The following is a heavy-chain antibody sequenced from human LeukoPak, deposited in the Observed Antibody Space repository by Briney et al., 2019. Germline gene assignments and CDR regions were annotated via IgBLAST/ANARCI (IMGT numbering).Heavy chain of an antibody. CDR3: ARSPVMTTVVTPRYFDY. V-gene: IGHV3-11*06. D-gene: IGHD4-23*01. CDR1: GFTFSDYY. CDR2: ISSSSSYT. J-gene: IGHJ4*02. Sequence: KPGGSLRLSCAASGFTFSDYYMSWIRQAPGRGLEWVSYISSSSSYTNYADSVKGRFTISRDNAKNSLYLQMNSLRAEDTAVYYCARSPVMTTVVTPRYFDYWGQGTLVTVSS.